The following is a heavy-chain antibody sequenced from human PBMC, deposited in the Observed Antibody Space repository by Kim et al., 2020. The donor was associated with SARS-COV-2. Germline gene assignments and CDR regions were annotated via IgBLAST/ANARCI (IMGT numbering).Heavy chain of an antibody. J-gene: IGHJ6*02. V-gene: IGHV4-39*01. Sequence: SETLSLTCTVSGGSISSSSYYWGWIRQPPGKRLEWIGSIYYSGSTYYNPSLKSRVTISVDTSKNQFSLKLSSVTAADTAVYYCVGCEGVRGGQQLVYYYYYGMDVWGQGTTVTVSS. CDR3: VGCEGVRGGQQLVYYYYYGMDV. CDR2: IYYSGST. D-gene: IGHD6-13*01. CDR1: GGSISSSSYY.